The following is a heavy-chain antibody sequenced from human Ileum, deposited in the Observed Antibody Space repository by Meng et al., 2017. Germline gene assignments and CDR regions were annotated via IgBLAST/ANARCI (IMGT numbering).Heavy chain of an antibody. Sequence: ASVKVSCKASGYTFTSYGITWVRQAPGQGLEWMGWISAYNGNTKYAQKLQGRVTMTTDTSTSTAYMELRSLRSEDTAVYYCARGGRRDGYNWGMNFDPWGQGTLVTVSS. D-gene: IGHD5-24*01. CDR1: GYTFTSYG. J-gene: IGHJ5*02. CDR2: ISAYNGNT. CDR3: ARGGRRDGYNWGMNFDP. V-gene: IGHV1-18*01.